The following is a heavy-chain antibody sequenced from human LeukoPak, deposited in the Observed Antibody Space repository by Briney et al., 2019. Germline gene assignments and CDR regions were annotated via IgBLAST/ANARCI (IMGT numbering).Heavy chain of an antibody. Sequence: SETLSLTCTVSGGSISSYYWSWIRQPPGKGLEWIGYIYYSGSTNYNPSLKSRVTISVDKSKNQFSLKLSSVTAADTAVYYCAREAPSGSYFFDYWGQGTLVTVSS. V-gene: IGHV4-59*12. CDR1: GGSISSYY. CDR2: IYYSGST. J-gene: IGHJ4*02. D-gene: IGHD1-26*01. CDR3: AREAPSGSYFFDY.